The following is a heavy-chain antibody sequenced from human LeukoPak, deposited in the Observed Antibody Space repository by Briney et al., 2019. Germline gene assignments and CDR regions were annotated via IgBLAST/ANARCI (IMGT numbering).Heavy chain of an antibody. D-gene: IGHD6-19*01. V-gene: IGHV3-11*05. CDR3: ARAGYSSGWAGDAFDI. Sequence: PGGSLRLSCAASGFTFTDYYMSCIPRAPEKGLECVSYISSSSTYRNYADSVKGLFSLSSENAKNSLYLQMNSLRAEDTAVYYCARAGYSSGWAGDAFDIWGQGTMVSVSS. CDR2: ISSSSTYR. CDR1: GFTFTDYY. J-gene: IGHJ3*02.